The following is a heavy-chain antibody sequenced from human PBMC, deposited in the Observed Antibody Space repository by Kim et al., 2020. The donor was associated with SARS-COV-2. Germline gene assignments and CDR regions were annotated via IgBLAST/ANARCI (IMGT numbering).Heavy chain of an antibody. V-gene: IGHV3-23*01. CDR1: GFTFSNFA. Sequence: GGSLRLSCGASGFTFSNFAMAWVRQAPGKGLEWVSSISVTGRSTYYADSVKGRFAISRDNSKNTLELQMNSLRAEDTALYYCAKDYLSGDYGDHGSIDY. CDR2: ISVTGRST. CDR3: AKDYLSGDYGDHGSIDY. J-gene: IGHJ4*01. D-gene: IGHD4-17*01.